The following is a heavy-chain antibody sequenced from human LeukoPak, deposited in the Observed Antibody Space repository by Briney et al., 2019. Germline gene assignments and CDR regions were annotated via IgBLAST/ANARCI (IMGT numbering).Heavy chain of an antibody. Sequence: ASVKVSCKASGYTFINYAMHWVRQAPGQRPEWMGWITAGNANTGYSQKFQGRVIISRDTSASTAYMELNSLTSEDTAVYYCATNCVDRNGWWLDYWGQGTLVTVSP. CDR1: GYTFINYA. CDR3: ATNCVDRNGWWLDY. D-gene: IGHD6-19*01. J-gene: IGHJ4*02. V-gene: IGHV1-3*01. CDR2: ITAGNANT.